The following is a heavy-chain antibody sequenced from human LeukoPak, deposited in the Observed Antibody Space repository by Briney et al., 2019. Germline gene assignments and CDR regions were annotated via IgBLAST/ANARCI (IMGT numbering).Heavy chain of an antibody. CDR3: ARGPQTPHYYGSGPTRAAEYFQH. Sequence: ASVKVSCKASGGTFSSYAISWVRQAPGQGLEWMGGIIPIFGTANYAQKFQGRVTITADESTSTAYMELSSLRSEDTAVYHCARGPQTPHYYGSGPTRAAEYFQHWGQGTLVTVSS. CDR1: GGTFSSYA. D-gene: IGHD3-10*01. J-gene: IGHJ1*01. CDR2: IIPIFGTA. V-gene: IGHV1-69*13.